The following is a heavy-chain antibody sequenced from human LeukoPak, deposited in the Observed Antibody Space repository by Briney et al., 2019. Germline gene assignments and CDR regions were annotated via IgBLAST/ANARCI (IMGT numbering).Heavy chain of an antibody. CDR3: AGDRGYSYGYYMDV. J-gene: IGHJ6*03. CDR2: ISSSSSYI. CDR1: GFTFSSYS. Sequence: GGSLRLSSAASGFTFSSYSMNWVRQAPGKGLEWVSSISSSSSYIYYADSVKGRFTISRDNAKNSLYLQMNSLRAEDTAVYYCAGDRGYSYGYYMDVWGKGTTVTVSS. D-gene: IGHD5-18*01. V-gene: IGHV3-21*01.